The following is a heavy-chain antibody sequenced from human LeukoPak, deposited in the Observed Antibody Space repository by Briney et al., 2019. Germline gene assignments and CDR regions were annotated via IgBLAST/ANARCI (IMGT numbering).Heavy chain of an antibody. J-gene: IGHJ4*02. CDR3: ARAPNCGGDCYLDY. CDR2: IYYSGST. D-gene: IGHD2-21*02. V-gene: IGHV4-59*08. CDR1: GGSISSYY. Sequence: PSETLSLTCTVSGGSISSYYWSWIRQPPGKGLEWIGYIYYSGSTNYNPSLKSRVTISVDTSKNQFSLKLSSVTAADTAVYYCARAPNCGGDCYLDYWGQGTLVTVSS.